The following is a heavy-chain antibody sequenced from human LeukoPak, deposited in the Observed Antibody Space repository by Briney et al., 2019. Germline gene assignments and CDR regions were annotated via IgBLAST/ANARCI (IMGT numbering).Heavy chain of an antibody. CDR3: ARDLDDYGDYAEDY. J-gene: IGHJ4*02. CDR1: GGSISSSSYY. Sequence: SETLSLTCTVSGGSISSSSYYWGWIRQPPGKGLEWIGSIYYSGSTYYNPSLKSRVTISVDTSKNQFSLKLSSVTAADTAVYHCARDLDDYGDYAEDYWGQGTLVTVSS. D-gene: IGHD4-17*01. V-gene: IGHV4-39*07. CDR2: IYYSGST.